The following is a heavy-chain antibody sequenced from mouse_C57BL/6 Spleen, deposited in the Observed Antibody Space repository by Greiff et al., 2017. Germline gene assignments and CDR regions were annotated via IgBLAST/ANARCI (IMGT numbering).Heavy chain of an antibody. CDR2: IWRGGST. D-gene: IGHD2-4*01. Sequence: QVQLQQSGPGLVQPSQSLSITCTVSGFSLTSYGVHWVRQSPGKGLEWLGVIWRGGSTDYNAAFMSRLSITKDNSKSQVFFKMNSLQAADTAIYYCAKSLYDYDGGFAYWGQGTLVTVSA. J-gene: IGHJ3*01. CDR3: AKSLYDYDGGFAY. V-gene: IGHV2-5*01. CDR1: GFSLTSYG.